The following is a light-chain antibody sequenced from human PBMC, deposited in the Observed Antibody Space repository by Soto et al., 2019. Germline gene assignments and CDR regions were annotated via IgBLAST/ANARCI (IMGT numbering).Light chain of an antibody. V-gene: IGKV3-11*01. Sequence: EIVLPQSPATLSAFPGDRVTLSCRASQALNTRLAWYQHKPGQAPRLLIYLTSNRAAGVPSRFSAWGSETDFTLTISDVQPEEFAVYYCHQRQSWPRTFGQGTKVDIK. CDR1: QALNTR. CDR3: HQRQSWPRT. J-gene: IGKJ1*01. CDR2: LTS.